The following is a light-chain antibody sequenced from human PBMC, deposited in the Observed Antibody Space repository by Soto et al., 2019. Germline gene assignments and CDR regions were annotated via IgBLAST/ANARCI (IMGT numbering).Light chain of an antibody. Sequence: EIVLTQSPGTLSLSPGDRATLSCRASQSVIDSYLAWYQQKPGQAPRLLIFGASNRATGIPDRFSGSGSGTDFTLTITRLESEDFALYYCQQYGSLVTFGGGTKVDIK. V-gene: IGKV3-20*01. CDR1: QSVIDSY. J-gene: IGKJ4*01. CDR2: GAS. CDR3: QQYGSLVT.